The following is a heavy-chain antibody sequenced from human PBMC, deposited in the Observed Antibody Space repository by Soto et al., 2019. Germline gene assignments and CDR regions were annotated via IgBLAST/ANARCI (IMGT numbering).Heavy chain of an antibody. CDR1: GLTVSSNY. CDR3: ARGFRVVGAYGAGAFFDY. J-gene: IGHJ4*02. D-gene: IGHD2-15*01. CDR2: IYSGTNT. V-gene: IGHV3-66*01. Sequence: GGSLRLSCAASGLTVSSNYMGWVRQAPGKGLEWVSVIYSGTNTHYADSVRGRFTISRDNSKNTLYLQVNSLRAEDTAVYYCARGFRVVGAYGAGAFFDYWAQGTLVTVSS.